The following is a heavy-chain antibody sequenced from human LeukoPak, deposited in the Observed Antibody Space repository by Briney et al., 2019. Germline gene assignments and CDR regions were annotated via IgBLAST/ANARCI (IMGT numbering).Heavy chain of an antibody. D-gene: IGHD6-19*01. CDR3: AKEPYSSGRYPTLDY. Sequence: GGSLRLSCAASGFTFSSYAMSWVRQAPGKGLEWVSAISGSGGSTYYADSVKGRFTISRDNSKNTLYLQMNSLRAEDTAVYHCAKEPYSSGRYPTLDYWGQGTLVTVSS. CDR2: ISGSGGST. CDR1: GFTFSSYA. J-gene: IGHJ4*02. V-gene: IGHV3-23*01.